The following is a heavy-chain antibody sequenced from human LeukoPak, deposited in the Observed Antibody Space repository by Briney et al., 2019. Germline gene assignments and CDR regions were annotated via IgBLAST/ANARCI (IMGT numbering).Heavy chain of an antibody. Sequence: SETLPLTCAVYGGSFSGYYWSWIRQPPGKGLEWIGEINHSGSTNYNPSLKSRVTISVGTSKNQFSLKLSSVTAADTAVYYCAAHGDRYYFDYWGQGTLVTVSS. CDR2: INHSGST. CDR1: GGSFSGYY. V-gene: IGHV4-34*01. D-gene: IGHD4-17*01. J-gene: IGHJ4*02. CDR3: AAHGDRYYFDY.